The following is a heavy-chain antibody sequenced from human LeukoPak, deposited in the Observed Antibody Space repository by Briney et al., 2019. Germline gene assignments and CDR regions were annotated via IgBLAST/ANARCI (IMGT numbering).Heavy chain of an antibody. J-gene: IGHJ4*02. CDR1: GGSISSYY. CDR2: VDCSGST. Sequence: PSETLSLTCTVSGGSISSYYWSWIRRPPGKGLEWLGYVDCSGSTAYNPSLNGRVAISPDTSKNQFSLKLRSVTAADTAVYYCARLNGGNWGPGILVTVSS. CDR3: ARLNGGN. D-gene: IGHD4-23*01. V-gene: IGHV4-59*08.